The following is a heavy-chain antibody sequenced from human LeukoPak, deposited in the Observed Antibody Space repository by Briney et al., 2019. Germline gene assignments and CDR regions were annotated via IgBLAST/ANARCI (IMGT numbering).Heavy chain of an antibody. CDR1: GGSFSGYY. CDR3: ARLPRSSGGSLRGYYYYYMDV. V-gene: IGHV4-34*01. Sequence: PSETLSLTCAVYGGSFSGYYWSWIRQPPGKGLEWIGEINHSGSTNYNPSLKSRVTISVDTSKNQFSLKLSSVTAADTAVYYCARLPRSSGGSLRGYYYYYMDVWGKGTTVTVSS. CDR2: INHSGST. J-gene: IGHJ6*03. D-gene: IGHD2-15*01.